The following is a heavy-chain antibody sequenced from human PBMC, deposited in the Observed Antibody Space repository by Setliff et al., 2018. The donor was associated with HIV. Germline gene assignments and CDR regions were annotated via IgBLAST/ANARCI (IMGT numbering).Heavy chain of an antibody. V-gene: IGHV4-39*01. CDR2: IYFSGNT. Sequence: SETLSLTCTVSGGSISSSRYYWGWIRQPPGKGLEWIASIYFSGNTRYNPSPKSRVTISVDTSKNQFSLKLSSVTAADTAVYYCARVVGYYDSSGYPNYYYYYMDVWGKGTTVTVSS. J-gene: IGHJ6*03. D-gene: IGHD3-22*01. CDR3: ARVVGYYDSSGYPNYYYYYMDV. CDR1: GGSISSSRYY.